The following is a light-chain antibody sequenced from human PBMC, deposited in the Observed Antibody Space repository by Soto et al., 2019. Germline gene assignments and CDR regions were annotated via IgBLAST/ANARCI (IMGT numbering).Light chain of an antibody. Sequence: QSVLTQPASVSGSPGQSITISCTGTSSDVGGYNYVSWYQQHPGKAPKLMIYEVSNRPSGVSNRFSGSKSGNTASLTISGLQAEDEDDYYCSSYTSSSTPCVFGTGTKLTVL. CDR2: EVS. V-gene: IGLV2-14*01. CDR1: SSDVGGYNY. J-gene: IGLJ1*01. CDR3: SSYTSSSTPCV.